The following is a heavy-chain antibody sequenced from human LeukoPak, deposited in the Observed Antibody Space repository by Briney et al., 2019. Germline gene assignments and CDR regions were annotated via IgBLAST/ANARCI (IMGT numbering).Heavy chain of an antibody. V-gene: IGHV3-23*01. D-gene: IGHD3-10*01. CDR1: GFTFNSFA. J-gene: IGHJ6*02. Sequence: GGSLRLSCAASGFTFNSFAMSWVRQAPGKGLEWVSSISGTGGAVYYADSVKGRFTISRDNSRNTVLLQMSSLRAEDTAVYYCAKRASSGSGTFWLYYGMDVWGQGTTVTVSS. CDR3: AKRASSGSGTFWLYYGMDV. CDR2: ISGTGGAV.